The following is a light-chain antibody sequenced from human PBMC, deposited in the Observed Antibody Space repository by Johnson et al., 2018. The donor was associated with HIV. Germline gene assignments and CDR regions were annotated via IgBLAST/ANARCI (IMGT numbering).Light chain of an antibody. V-gene: IGLV1-51*02. CDR3: GTWDSSLSAYV. CDR1: SSDMGNYA. J-gene: IGLJ1*01. Sequence: QSVLTQPPSVSAAPGQKVTISCSGSSSDMGNYAVSWYQQLPGTAPKLLIYENNKRPSGIPDRFSGSKSGTSATLGITGLQTGDEADYYCGTWDSSLSAYVFGTWTKVTVL. CDR2: ENN.